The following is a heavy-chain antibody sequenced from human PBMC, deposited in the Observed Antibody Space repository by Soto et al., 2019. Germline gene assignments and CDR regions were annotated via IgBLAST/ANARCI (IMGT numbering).Heavy chain of an antibody. CDR3: AGLRDGY. V-gene: IGHV4-34*01. CDR2: INHSGST. CDR1: GGSFSGYY. J-gene: IGHJ4*02. Sequence: SETLSLTCAVYGGSFSGYYWSWIRQPPGKGLEWIGEINHSGSTNYNPSLKSRVTISVDTSKNQFSLKLSSVTAADTAVYYCAGLRDGYWGQGTLVTVSS. D-gene: IGHD2-21*01.